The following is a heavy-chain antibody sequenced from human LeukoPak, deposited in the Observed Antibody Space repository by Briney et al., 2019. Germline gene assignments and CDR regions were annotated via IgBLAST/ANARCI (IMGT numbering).Heavy chain of an antibody. J-gene: IGHJ4*02. CDR1: GRSIRNYY. Sequence: PSETLSLPCTVSGRSIRNYYWIWLRQPPGEGLERIGYIYYSGSTNYHPPLKRRVAISVDTSKNQFSLKLSSVTSADTAVYYCARLGGYYDPPYYWGQGTLVTVSS. CDR2: IYYSGST. CDR3: ARLGGYYDPPYY. V-gene: IGHV4-59*08. D-gene: IGHD3-22*01.